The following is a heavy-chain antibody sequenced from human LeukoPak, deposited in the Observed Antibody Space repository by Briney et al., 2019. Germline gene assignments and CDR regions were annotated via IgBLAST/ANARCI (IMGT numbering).Heavy chain of an antibody. V-gene: IGHV5-51*01. CDR1: GYSFVNYW. Sequence: PGESLKISCKGSGYSFVNYWIGWVRPMPGKGVEGIGIIHPGDSDTRYSPSFQGQVTISAEKSISTAYMQWSSLNAPDTAMYYCARGGEGPIGGICYWGQGTLVTVSS. CDR3: ARGGEGPIGGICY. J-gene: IGHJ4*02. CDR2: IHPGDSDT. D-gene: IGHD3-10*01.